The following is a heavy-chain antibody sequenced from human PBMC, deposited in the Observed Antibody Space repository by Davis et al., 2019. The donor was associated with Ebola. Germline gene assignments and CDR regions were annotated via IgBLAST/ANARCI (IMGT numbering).Heavy chain of an antibody. CDR3: ARVGPGVSIDY. CDR2: IYHSGST. D-gene: IGHD3-10*01. J-gene: IGHJ4*02. V-gene: IGHV4-30-2*01. Sequence: MPSETLSLTCAVSGGSISSGGYSWSWIRQPPGKGLEWIGYIYHSGSTYYNPSLKSRVTISVDRSKNQFSLKLSSVTAADTAVHYRARVGPGVSIDYWGQGTLVTVSS. CDR1: GGSISSGGYS.